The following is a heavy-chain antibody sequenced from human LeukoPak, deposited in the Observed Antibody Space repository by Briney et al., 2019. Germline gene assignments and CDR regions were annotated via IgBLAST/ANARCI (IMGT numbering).Heavy chain of an antibody. V-gene: IGHV3-66*01. Sequence: GGSLRLSCAASGFTVSSNYMSWVRQAPGKGLAWVSVIYSGGSTYYADSVKGRFTISRDNSKNTLYLQMNSLRAEDTAVYYCAKDRSYGSGSSDYWGQGTLVTVSS. J-gene: IGHJ4*02. D-gene: IGHD3-10*01. CDR1: GFTVSSNY. CDR2: IYSGGST. CDR3: AKDRSYGSGSSDY.